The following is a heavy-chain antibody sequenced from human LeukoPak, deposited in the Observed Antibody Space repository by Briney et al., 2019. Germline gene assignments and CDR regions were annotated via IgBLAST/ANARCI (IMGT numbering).Heavy chain of an antibody. J-gene: IGHJ4*02. Sequence: SETLPLTWAVYGGSFSGYYWSWIRQPPGKGLEWIGEINHSGSTNYNPSLKSRVTISVDTSKNQFSLKLSSVTAADTAVYYCARVTRDYDSSGYTGPNDYWGQGTLVTVSS. D-gene: IGHD3-22*01. V-gene: IGHV4-34*01. CDR2: INHSGST. CDR1: GGSFSGYY. CDR3: ARVTRDYDSSGYTGPNDY.